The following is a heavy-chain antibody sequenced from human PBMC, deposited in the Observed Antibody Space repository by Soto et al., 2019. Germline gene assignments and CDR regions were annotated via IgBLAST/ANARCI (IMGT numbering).Heavy chain of an antibody. CDR2: IYYSGST. Sequence: PSETLSLTCTVSGGSISSYYWIWIRQPPGKGLEWIGYIYYSGSTNYNPSLKSRVTISVDTSKNQFSLKLSSVTAADTAVYYCARGGGSYGVGYFDYWGQGTLVTVSS. V-gene: IGHV4-59*01. D-gene: IGHD1-26*01. CDR1: GGSISSYY. J-gene: IGHJ4*02. CDR3: ARGGGSYGVGYFDY.